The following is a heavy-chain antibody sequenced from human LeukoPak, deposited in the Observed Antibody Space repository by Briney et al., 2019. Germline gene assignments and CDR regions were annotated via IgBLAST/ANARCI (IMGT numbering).Heavy chain of an antibody. CDR3: ARDRQGITGTEWFEP. CDR2: ISWNSDST. CDR1: GFTFGDYG. J-gene: IGHJ5*02. V-gene: IGHV3-20*04. D-gene: IGHD1-20*01. Sequence: PGGSLRLSCEGSGFTFGDYGMSWVRQAPGKGPEWVAGISWNSDSTGYPDSVKGRFNISRDNAKNSLFLQMDSLRVEDTAFYYCARDRQGITGTEWFEPWGQGILVTVSS.